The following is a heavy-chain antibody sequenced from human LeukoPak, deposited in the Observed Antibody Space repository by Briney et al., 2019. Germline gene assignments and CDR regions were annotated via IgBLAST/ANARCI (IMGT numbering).Heavy chain of an antibody. CDR3: AREWGPGSSWYFDF. Sequence: AASVKVSCKASGYTFTSYYMHWVRQAPGQGLEWMGAINSGDGGTTLPQKFQGRVTLTRDTSTSTLYMELSSLRSEDTAIYYCAREWGPGSSWYFDFWGQGTLVTVSS. J-gene: IGHJ4*02. D-gene: IGHD3-10*01. CDR1: GYTFTSYY. V-gene: IGHV1-46*01. CDR2: INSGDGGT.